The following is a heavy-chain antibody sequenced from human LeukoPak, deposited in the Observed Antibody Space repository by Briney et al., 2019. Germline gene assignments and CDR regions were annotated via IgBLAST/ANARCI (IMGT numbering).Heavy chain of an antibody. CDR1: GGSMTGYY. Sequence: SETLSLTCTVSGGSMTGYYWSWIRQPPGKGLEWLGYIYHSGSTYYNPSLKSRVTISVDRSKNQFSLKLSSVTAADTAVYYCARDRRYCSSTSCYGNWFDPWGQGTLVTVSS. D-gene: IGHD2-2*01. V-gene: IGHV4-59*12. J-gene: IGHJ5*02. CDR3: ARDRRYCSSTSCYGNWFDP. CDR2: IYHSGST.